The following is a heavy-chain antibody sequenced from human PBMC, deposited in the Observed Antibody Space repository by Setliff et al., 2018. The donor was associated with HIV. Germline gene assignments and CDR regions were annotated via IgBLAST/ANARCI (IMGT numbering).Heavy chain of an antibody. CDR2: ISYDGTNK. CDR3: AKGGSQLPARFYFYMDV. V-gene: IGHV3-30*18. D-gene: IGHD2-2*01. CDR1: GFTFSSYG. J-gene: IGHJ6*03. Sequence: GGSLRLSCAASGFTFSSYGMHWVRQAPGKGLEWLAVISYDGTNKYYADSVKGRFTISRDNSKNTVYLQMNSLRAEDTAVYYCAKGGSQLPARFYFYMDVWGKGTTVTVSS.